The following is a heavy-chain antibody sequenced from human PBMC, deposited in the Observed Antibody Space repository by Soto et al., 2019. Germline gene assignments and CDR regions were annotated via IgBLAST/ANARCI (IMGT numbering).Heavy chain of an antibody. J-gene: IGHJ5*02. Sequence: ASVKVSCKASGGTFSTYTFSWVRPAPGQGLEWMGRIIPIFGTPYYAQKFQGRVTITADKSTSTVYMELSSLRSDDTAVYFCARGLECRGYCLDKPTWFAPWGQGTLVTVSS. CDR1: GGTFSTYT. CDR3: ARGLECRGYCLDKPTWFAP. D-gene: IGHD2-15*01. V-gene: IGHV1-69*06. CDR2: IIPIFGTP.